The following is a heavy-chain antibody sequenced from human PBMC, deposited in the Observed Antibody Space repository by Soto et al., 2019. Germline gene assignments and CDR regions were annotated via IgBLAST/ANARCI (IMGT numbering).Heavy chain of an antibody. CDR2: ISYDGSNK. CDR3: HTFMELVLGRKRKYRFYP. V-gene: IGHV3-30*03. J-gene: IGHJ5*02. CDR1: GFTFSSYG. D-gene: IGHD6-6*01. Sequence: QVQLVESGGGVVQPGRSLRLSCAASGFTFSSYGMHWVRQAPGKGLEWVASISYDGSNKYYADSVKGGLIISRDNSKNTLKPQMNSPRPEDTAVYYCHTFMELVLGRKRKYRFYPWGQGTMVTISS.